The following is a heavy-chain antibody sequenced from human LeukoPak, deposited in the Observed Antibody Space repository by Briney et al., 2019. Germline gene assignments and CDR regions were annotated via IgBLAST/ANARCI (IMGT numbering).Heavy chain of an antibody. J-gene: IGHJ4*02. CDR1: GFTFSSYA. V-gene: IGHV3-64*01. D-gene: IGHD3-16*02. Sequence: GGSLRLSCAASGFTFSSYAMHWVRRAPGKGLEYVSAISSNGGSTYYANSVKGRFTISRDNSKNTLYLQMGSLRAEDMAVYYCAGAGGVWGSYRYYDYWGQGTLVTVSS. CDR3: AGAGGVWGSYRYYDY. CDR2: ISSNGGST.